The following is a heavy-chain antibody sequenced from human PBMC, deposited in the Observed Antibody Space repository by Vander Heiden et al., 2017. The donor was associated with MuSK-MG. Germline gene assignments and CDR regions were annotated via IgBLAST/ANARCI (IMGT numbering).Heavy chain of an antibody. J-gene: IGHJ5*02. CDR1: GGSIHSSFY. Sequence: QLQLQESGPGLVKPSETLSLTCTVSGGSIHSSFYWGWIRQPPGKGLEWIGSIYYSGGTYYNPSLKSRVTISGDASMRQFSLKLRSVTAADTAVYYGARDRSAISADNYFDPWGQGTRGTVSS. CDR2: IYYSGGT. CDR3: ARDRSAISADNYFDP. D-gene: IGHD6-13*01. V-gene: IGHV4-39*07.